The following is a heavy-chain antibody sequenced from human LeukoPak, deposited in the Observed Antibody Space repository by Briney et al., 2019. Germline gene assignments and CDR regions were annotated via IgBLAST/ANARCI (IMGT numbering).Heavy chain of an antibody. CDR3: AKGSLEWELSSGYFDL. CDR1: GFTFDDYA. V-gene: IGHV3-9*03. J-gene: IGHJ2*01. CDR2: ISWNSGSI. Sequence: PGRSLRLSCAASGFTFDDYAMHWVRQAPGKGLEWVSGISWNSGSIGYADSVKGRFTISRDNAKNSLYLQMNSLRAEDMALYYCAKGSLEWELSSGYFDLWGRGTLVTVSS. D-gene: IGHD1-26*01.